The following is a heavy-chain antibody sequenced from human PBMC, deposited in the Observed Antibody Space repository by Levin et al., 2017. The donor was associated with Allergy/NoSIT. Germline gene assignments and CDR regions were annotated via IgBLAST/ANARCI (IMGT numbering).Heavy chain of an antibody. Sequence: GGSLRLSCAASGFTFSNYSMNWVRQAPGKGLEWVSSISSRSSNIYYADSVKGRFTISRDNAKNSLYLQMNSLRAEDTAWYYWARDSTAVSSDYWGQGTLVTVSS. CDR3: ARDSTAVSSDY. CDR1: GFTFSNYS. J-gene: IGHJ4*02. CDR2: ISSRSSNI. V-gene: IGHV3-21*01. D-gene: IGHD4-11*01.